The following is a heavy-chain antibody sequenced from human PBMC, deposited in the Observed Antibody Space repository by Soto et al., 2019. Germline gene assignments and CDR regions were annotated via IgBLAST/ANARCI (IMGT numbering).Heavy chain of an antibody. V-gene: IGHV3-30*18. CDR1: GFTFSSYG. D-gene: IGHD2-15*01. Sequence: GSLRLSCAASGFTFSSYGMHWVRQAPGKGLEWVAVISYDGSNKYYADSVKGRFTISRDNSKNTLYLQMNSLRAEDTAVYYCAKSVSRVAGTFDYWGQGALVTVYS. J-gene: IGHJ4*02. CDR2: ISYDGSNK. CDR3: AKSVSRVAGTFDY.